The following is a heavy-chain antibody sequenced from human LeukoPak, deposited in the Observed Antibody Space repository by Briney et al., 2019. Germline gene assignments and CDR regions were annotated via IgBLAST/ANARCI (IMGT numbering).Heavy chain of an antibody. CDR2: TKSKTDGGTT. D-gene: IGHD6-6*01. CDR3: TTESVHKLRLVPDYYYMDV. Sequence: GGSLRLSCAASGFTLNNAWMSWVRQAPGKGLEWVGRTKSKTDGGTTDYAAPVKGRFTISRDDSKNTLYLQMNSLKTEDTAVYYCTTESVHKLRLVPDYYYMDVWGKGTTVTVSS. J-gene: IGHJ6*03. CDR1: GFTLNNAW. V-gene: IGHV3-15*01.